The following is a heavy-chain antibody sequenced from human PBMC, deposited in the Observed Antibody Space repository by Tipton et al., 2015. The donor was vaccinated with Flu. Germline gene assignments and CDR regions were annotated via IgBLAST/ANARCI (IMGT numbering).Heavy chain of an antibody. V-gene: IGHV3-43D*04. CDR1: GFTFGDYA. CDR2: ISWDGGAR. Sequence: SLRLSCAASGFTFGDYAMHWVRQLPGKGLEWVSLISWDGGARYYEDSVKGRFTISRDNSRNSLYLQMNSLRVEDTALYYCVRGMAARREAIQYYYYMDVWGKGTTVTVSS. D-gene: IGHD6-6*01. CDR3: VRGMAARREAIQYYYYMDV. J-gene: IGHJ6*03.